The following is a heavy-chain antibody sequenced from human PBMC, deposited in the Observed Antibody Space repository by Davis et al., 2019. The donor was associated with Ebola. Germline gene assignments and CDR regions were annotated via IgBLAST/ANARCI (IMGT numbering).Heavy chain of an antibody. D-gene: IGHD3-9*01. Sequence: GESLKISCATSGFTFSSYGMHWVRQAPGKGLEWVAVIWSDGTNKYYVDSVKGRFTISRDNSKNTLYLQMTSLRDEDTAVYYCAGSLGFFDGSFYYYDMDVWGHGTTVTVSS. CDR1: GFTFSSYG. CDR2: IWSDGTNK. CDR3: AGSLGFFDGSFYYYDMDV. J-gene: IGHJ6*02. V-gene: IGHV3-33*01.